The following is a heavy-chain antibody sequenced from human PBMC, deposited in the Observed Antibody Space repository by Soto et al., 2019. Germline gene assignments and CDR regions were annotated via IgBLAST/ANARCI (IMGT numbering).Heavy chain of an antibody. CDR3: ARVSYDILTGYKTRPDY. Sequence: ASVKVSCKASGYTFTSYGISWVRQAPGQGLEWMGWISAYNGNTNYAQKLQGRVTMTTDTSTSTAYMELRSLRSDDTAVYYCARVSYDILTGYKTRPDYWGQGTLVTVLL. V-gene: IGHV1-18*01. CDR2: ISAYNGNT. CDR1: GYTFTSYG. J-gene: IGHJ4*02. D-gene: IGHD3-9*01.